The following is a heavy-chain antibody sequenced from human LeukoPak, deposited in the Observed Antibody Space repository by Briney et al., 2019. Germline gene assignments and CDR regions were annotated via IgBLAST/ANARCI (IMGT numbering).Heavy chain of an antibody. CDR1: GGSISSGGYY. CDR3: ARVRVAPYYDILTGPFDP. Sequence: SQTLSLTCTVSGGSISSGGYYWSWIRQHPGKGLEWIGYIYYSGSTYYNPSLKSRVTISVDTSKNQFSLKLSSVTAADTAVYYCARVRVAPYYDILTGPFDPWGQGILVTVSS. J-gene: IGHJ5*02. V-gene: IGHV4-31*03. CDR2: IYYSGST. D-gene: IGHD3-9*01.